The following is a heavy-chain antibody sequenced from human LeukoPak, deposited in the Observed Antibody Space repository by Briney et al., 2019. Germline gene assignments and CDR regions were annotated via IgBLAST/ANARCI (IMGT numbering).Heavy chain of an antibody. D-gene: IGHD3-10*01. Sequence: QPGGSLRLSCTASGFTVSNNYMSLVRLAPGKGLECVSVIDSGGNTYYGDSVKSRFSISRDNSKNTLYLQMNSLRAEDTAVYYCARDPFTGADYWGQGILVTVSS. CDR1: GFTVSNNY. V-gene: IGHV3-53*01. J-gene: IGHJ4*02. CDR2: IDSGGNT. CDR3: ARDPFTGADY.